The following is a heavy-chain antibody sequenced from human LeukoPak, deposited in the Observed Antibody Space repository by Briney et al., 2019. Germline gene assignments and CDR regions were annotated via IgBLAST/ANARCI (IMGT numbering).Heavy chain of an antibody. CDR3: ARLNVLDSSVLHHFDH. V-gene: IGHV4-59*08. J-gene: IGHJ4*02. Sequence: SETLSLTCTVSGGSISHYYWSWIRQPPGKGLEWIAYINYSGSTDYNPSLKSRVTISVDTSKNHFSLKLNSVTAADTAVYYCARLNVLDSSVLHHFDHWGQGTRVTVSS. CDR1: GGSISHYY. D-gene: IGHD6-13*01. CDR2: INYSGST.